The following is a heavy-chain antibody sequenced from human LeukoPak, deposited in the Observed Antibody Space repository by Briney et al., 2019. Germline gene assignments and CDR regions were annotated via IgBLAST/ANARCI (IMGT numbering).Heavy chain of an antibody. CDR3: AKSRSYDILTGYPTYLDS. V-gene: IGHV3-23*01. D-gene: IGHD3-9*01. CDR2: ISGSGGST. J-gene: IGHJ4*02. Sequence: GGSLRLSCAASGFTVSSNYMSWVRQAPGKGLEWVSAISGSGGSTYYADSVKGRFTISRDNAKNSLYLQMNSLRAEDTAVYYCAKSRSYDILTGYPTYLDSWGQGALVTVSS. CDR1: GFTVSSNY.